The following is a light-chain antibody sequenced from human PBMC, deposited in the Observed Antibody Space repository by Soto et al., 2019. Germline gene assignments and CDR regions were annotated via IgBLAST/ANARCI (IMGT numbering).Light chain of an antibody. V-gene: IGKV3-11*01. Sequence: EIVLTQSPATLSLSPGERATLSCRASQSVSKYLAWYQQKPGQAPRLLIHDASNRATGIPSRFSGSGCGTDFTHTISSLEPEDVGVYYCQQRSNWPQITFGGGTKVEIK. CDR1: QSVSKY. J-gene: IGKJ4*01. CDR3: QQRSNWPQIT. CDR2: DAS.